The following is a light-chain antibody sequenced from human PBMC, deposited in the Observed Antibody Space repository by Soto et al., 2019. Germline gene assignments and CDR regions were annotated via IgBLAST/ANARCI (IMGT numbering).Light chain of an antibody. V-gene: IGKV3-20*01. Sequence: EIVLTQSPGTLSLSPGDRATLSCRASQSVSRNYFAWYQQRFGQAPRLLIYAASSRAAGIPDRFSGSGSGTDFTLTISRLEPEDFAVYYCQQYGSSSWTFGQGTKVEIK. J-gene: IGKJ1*01. CDR2: AAS. CDR1: QSVSRNY. CDR3: QQYGSSSWT.